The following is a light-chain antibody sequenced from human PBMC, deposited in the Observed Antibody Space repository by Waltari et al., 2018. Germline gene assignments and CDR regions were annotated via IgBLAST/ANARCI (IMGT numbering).Light chain of an antibody. V-gene: IGLV2-14*01. CDR3: TSYTTSSTVV. Sequence: QSALTQPAAVSGSPGQSFTISCTGTSSDVCGYNYVSWYQQHPAKAPKLIIYEVTNRPSGVSNRFSGSKSGNTASLTISGLQVEDEADYYCTSYTTSSTVVFGGGTQLTVL. J-gene: IGLJ3*02. CDR1: SSDVCGYNY. CDR2: EVT.